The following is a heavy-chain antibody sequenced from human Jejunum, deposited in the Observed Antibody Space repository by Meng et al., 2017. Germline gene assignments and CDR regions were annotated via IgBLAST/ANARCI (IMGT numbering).Heavy chain of an antibody. CDR3: ARDPRTNWASRFFDN. V-gene: IGHV4-4*02. CDR1: GGSVSTTAW. Sequence: ESGTVLVRPSGTLSLTCAVSGGSVSTTAWWSWVRQPPGKGLEWIGEISRSGRANYNPSLKGRVTISLDRSMNLFSLKLDSVTAADAAVYYCARDPRTNWASRFFDNWGQGTLVTVSS. D-gene: IGHD1/OR15-1a*01. CDR2: ISRSGRA. J-gene: IGHJ4*02.